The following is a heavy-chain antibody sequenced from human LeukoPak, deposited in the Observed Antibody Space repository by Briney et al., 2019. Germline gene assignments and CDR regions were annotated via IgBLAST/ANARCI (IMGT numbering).Heavy chain of an antibody. CDR2: ISGSGGST. D-gene: IGHD3-10*01. CDR3: ATGTMVRGVITDIDY. V-gene: IGHV3-23*01. Sequence: GESLRLSCAASGLTFSSYGMTWVRQAPGKGLEWVSAISGSGGSTYYADSMKGRFTISRDNSKNTLFLQMNSLRAEDTAVYYCATGTMVRGVITDIDYWGQGTLVTVSS. J-gene: IGHJ4*02. CDR1: GLTFSSYG.